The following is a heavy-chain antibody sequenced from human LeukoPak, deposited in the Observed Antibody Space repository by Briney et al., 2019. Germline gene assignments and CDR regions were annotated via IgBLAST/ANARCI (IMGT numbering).Heavy chain of an antibody. CDR1: GGSINDYY. Sequence: PSETLSLTCAVSGGSINDYYWNWVRQPPGKGLEWIGYIYYNGNSNYNPSLKSRVTISVDTSKNELSLKLTSVTAADTAIYFCARDGGLQSHFDYWGQGTLVTVSS. D-gene: IGHD5-24*01. J-gene: IGHJ4*02. V-gene: IGHV4-59*01. CDR2: IYYNGNS. CDR3: ARDGGLQSHFDY.